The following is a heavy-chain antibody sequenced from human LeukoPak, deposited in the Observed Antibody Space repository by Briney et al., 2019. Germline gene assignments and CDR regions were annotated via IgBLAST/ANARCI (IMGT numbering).Heavy chain of an antibody. V-gene: IGHV3-30*02. D-gene: IGHD3-22*01. CDR1: GFTISSYG. J-gene: IGHJ4*02. CDR2: IRYDGSNK. CDR3: AKAVYDSSGYGYFDY. Sequence: PGGSLRLSCTASGFTISSYGMHWIRQAQGKGLDRVAFIRYDGSNKYYADSVKGRHTISRDSSKNTLYLQMKSLRAQDTAVYYCAKAVYDSSGYGYFDYWGPGNLVTVSS.